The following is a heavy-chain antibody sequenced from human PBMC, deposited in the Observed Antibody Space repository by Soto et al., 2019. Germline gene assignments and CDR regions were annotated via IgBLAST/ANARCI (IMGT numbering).Heavy chain of an antibody. J-gene: IGHJ6*02. V-gene: IGHV3-64*01. CDR1: GFTFSSYA. CDR3: ARRIPFGYGMDV. D-gene: IGHD2-21*01. Sequence: EVQLVESGGGLVQPGGSLRLSCAASGFTFSSYAMHWVRQAPGKGLEYVSAITSNGGNTDYASSVKGRFTISRDNSKKSLYLQMGILRAEDMAVYYCARRIPFGYGMDVWGQGTTVTVSS. CDR2: ITSNGGNT.